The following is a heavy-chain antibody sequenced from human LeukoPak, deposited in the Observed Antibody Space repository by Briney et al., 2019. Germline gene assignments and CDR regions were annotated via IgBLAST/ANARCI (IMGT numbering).Heavy chain of an antibody. J-gene: IGHJ5*02. Sequence: PSETLSLTCTVSGGSISSYYWSWIRQPPGKGLEWIGYIYYSGSTNYNPSLKSRVTISVDTSKNQFSLKLSSVTAADTAVYYCARGTSLYSGSYDWFDPWGQGTLVTVSS. CDR2: IYYSGST. V-gene: IGHV4-59*12. CDR3: ARGTSLYSGSYDWFDP. CDR1: GGSISSYY. D-gene: IGHD1-26*01.